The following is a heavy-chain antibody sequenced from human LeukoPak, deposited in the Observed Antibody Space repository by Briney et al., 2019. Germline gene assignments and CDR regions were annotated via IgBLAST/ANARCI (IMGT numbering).Heavy chain of an antibody. V-gene: IGHV3-23*01. J-gene: IGHJ3*02. D-gene: IGHD4-17*01. Sequence: GGSLRLSCTASGLTFSNYATTWVRRAPGKGLEWVSSITGSGRGTYYADSVKGRFSVSRDNSQNTVFLHMNSLRADDTALYYCSKDPNGDYVGAFDMWGPGTMVAVSS. CDR1: GLTFSNYA. CDR3: SKDPNGDYVGAFDM. CDR2: ITGSGRGT.